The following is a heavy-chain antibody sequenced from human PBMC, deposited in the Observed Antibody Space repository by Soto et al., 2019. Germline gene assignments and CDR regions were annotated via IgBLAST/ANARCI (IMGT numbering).Heavy chain of an antibody. V-gene: IGHV4-59*01. CDR3: ARVGWSGYYDSMEFDY. D-gene: IGHD3-3*01. CDR1: GGSISSYY. J-gene: IGHJ4*02. CDR2: IYYSGST. Sequence: SETLSLTCTVSGGSISSYYWSWIRQPPGKGLEWIGYIYYSGSTNYNPSLKSRVTISVDTSKNQFSLKLSSVTAADTAVYYCARVGWSGYYDSMEFDYWGQGTLVTVSS.